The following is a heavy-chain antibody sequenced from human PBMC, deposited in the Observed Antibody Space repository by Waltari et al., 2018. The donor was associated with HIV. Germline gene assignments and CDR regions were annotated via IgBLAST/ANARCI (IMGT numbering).Heavy chain of an antibody. CDR2: MNTDGSST. J-gene: IGHJ4*02. V-gene: IGHV3-74*01. CDR3: ARDLGYYDVLTGYLTNWNFDY. Sequence: EVQLVESGGGLVQPGGSLGLSGAASGFTLSSYWMPWVRKAPGKGLVGVSHMNTDGSSTNDADSVNGRFTISRDNAKNTLYLQMNSLRAEDTAVYYCARDLGYYDVLTGYLTNWNFDYWGQGTLVTVSS. D-gene: IGHD3-9*01. CDR1: GFTLSSYW.